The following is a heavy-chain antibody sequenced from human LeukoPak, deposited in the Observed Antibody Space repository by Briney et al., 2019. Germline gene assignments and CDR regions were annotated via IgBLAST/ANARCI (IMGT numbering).Heavy chain of an antibody. D-gene: IGHD3-16*01. Sequence: ASVKVSCKVSGYTLTELSMHWVRQAPGKGLEWMGGFDPEDGETIYAQKFQGRVTMTEDTSTDTAYMELSSLRSEDTAVYYCATSVKPPWGADYWGQGTLVTVSS. CDR2: FDPEDGET. V-gene: IGHV1-24*01. J-gene: IGHJ4*02. CDR3: ATSVKPPWGADY. CDR1: GYTLTELS.